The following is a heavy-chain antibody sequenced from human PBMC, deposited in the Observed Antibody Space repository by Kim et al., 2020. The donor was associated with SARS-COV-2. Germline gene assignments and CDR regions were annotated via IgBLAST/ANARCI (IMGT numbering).Heavy chain of an antibody. CDR2: IKGDASDT. J-gene: IGHJ4*02. Sequence: GGSLRLSCAASGFTFSTYWMSWVRQAPGKGLEWVSRIKGDASDTYYADSVKGRFTISRDNANNTEYLQMTSLRAEDTAVYYCARGGVGVGDYLGHGGQGT. V-gene: IGHV3-74*01. CDR1: GFTFSTYW. CDR3: ARGGVGVGDYLGH. D-gene: IGHD3-3*01.